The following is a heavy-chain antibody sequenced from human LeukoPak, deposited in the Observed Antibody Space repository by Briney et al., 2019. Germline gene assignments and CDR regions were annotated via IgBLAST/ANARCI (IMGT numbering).Heavy chain of an antibody. Sequence: KPSETLSLTFTVSDGSITNYDWSWVRQPPGKGLEFIGHVHYSGTANYNPSLRSRVTISIDTSKKHFFLKLKSVTAADTAVYYCARGYGDFRVEGRYFHSWGQGTLVTVSS. CDR3: ARGYGDFRVEGRYFHS. V-gene: IGHV4-59*01. J-gene: IGHJ4*02. D-gene: IGHD4-17*01. CDR1: DGSITNYD. CDR2: VHYSGTA.